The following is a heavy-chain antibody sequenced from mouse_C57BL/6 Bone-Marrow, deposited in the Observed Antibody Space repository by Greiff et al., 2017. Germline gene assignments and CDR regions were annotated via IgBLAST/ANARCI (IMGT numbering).Heavy chain of an antibody. J-gene: IGHJ1*03. CDR3: ARNHYYGSRSGYFDV. D-gene: IGHD1-1*01. V-gene: IGHV2-9-1*01. CDR2: IWTGGGT. CDR1: GFSLTSYA. Sequence: VQLQESGPGLVAPSQSLSITCTVSGFSLTSYAISWVRQPPGKGLEWLGVIWTGGGTNYNSALKSRLSISKDNSKSQVFLKMNSLQTDDTARYYCARNHYYGSRSGYFDVWGTGTTVTVSS.